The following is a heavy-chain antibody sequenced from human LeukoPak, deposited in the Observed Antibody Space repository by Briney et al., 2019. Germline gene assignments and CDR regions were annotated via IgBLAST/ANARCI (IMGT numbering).Heavy chain of an antibody. Sequence: GGSLRLSCAASGFTFSDAWMSWVRQAPGKGLEWVSAISGSGGSTYYADSVKGRFTISRDNSKNTLYLQMNSLRAEDTAVYYCAKHSSSSSSDYWGQGTLVTVSS. CDR2: ISGSGGST. CDR1: GFTFSDAW. CDR3: AKHSSSSSSDY. D-gene: IGHD6-6*01. J-gene: IGHJ4*02. V-gene: IGHV3-23*01.